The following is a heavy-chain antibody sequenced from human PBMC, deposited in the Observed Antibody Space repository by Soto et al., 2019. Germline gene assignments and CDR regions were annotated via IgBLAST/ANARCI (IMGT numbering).Heavy chain of an antibody. J-gene: IGHJ1*01. D-gene: IGHD2-15*01. Sequence: QVQLMQSGAEVKKPGSSVKVSCKASGGTIRTNVISWVRQAPGQGLEWMGEIMPIFAAPNNAQKFQGRLTTTADTSTNTVYMELSSLTSEDTAVYFCATGARYCSGGSCYPDDWGQGTLVVVSS. V-gene: IGHV1-69*06. CDR1: GGTIRTNV. CDR3: ATGARYCSGGSCYPDD. CDR2: IMPIFAAP.